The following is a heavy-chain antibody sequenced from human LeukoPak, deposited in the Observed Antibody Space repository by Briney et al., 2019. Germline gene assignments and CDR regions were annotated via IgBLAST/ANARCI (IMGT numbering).Heavy chain of an antibody. V-gene: IGHV1-2*02. D-gene: IGHD3-10*01. CDR3: ARATEGPSWFGESWNRLDP. CDR1: GYTFTGYY. Sequence: ASVKVSCKASGYTFTGYYMHWVRQAPGHGLEWMGWINPNSGGTNYAQKFQGRVTMTRDTSISTAYMELSRLRSDDTAVYYCARATEGPSWFGESWNRLDPWGQGTLVTVSS. J-gene: IGHJ5*02. CDR2: INPNSGGT.